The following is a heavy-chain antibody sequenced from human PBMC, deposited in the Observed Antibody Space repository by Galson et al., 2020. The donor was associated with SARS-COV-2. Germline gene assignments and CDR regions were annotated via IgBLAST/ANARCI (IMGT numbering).Heavy chain of an antibody. CDR3: ARTHDCSGGTCSYYFDF. J-gene: IGHJ4*02. Sequence: LSLTCAASGFTVSSNYVSWVRQAPGQGLEWVSVIYSGGSTYYADSVKGRFTISRDNSKNTVYLQISSLRAEDTAVYYCARTHDCSGGTCSYYFDFWGQGTLVTVSS. CDR2: IYSGGST. D-gene: IGHD2-15*01. CDR1: GFTVSSNY. V-gene: IGHV3-53*05.